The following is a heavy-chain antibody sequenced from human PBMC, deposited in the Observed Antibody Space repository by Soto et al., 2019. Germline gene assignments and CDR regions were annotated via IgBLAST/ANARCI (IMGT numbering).Heavy chain of an antibody. Sequence: GASVEVSCKASGGTFSSYAISWVRQAPGQGLEWMGGIIPIFGTANYAQKFQGRVTITADESTSTAYMELSSLRSEDTAVYYCARVVVVAASTVYWFDPWGQGTLVTVSS. CDR1: GGTFSSYA. V-gene: IGHV1-69*13. J-gene: IGHJ5*02. D-gene: IGHD2-15*01. CDR3: ARVVVVAASTVYWFDP. CDR2: IIPIFGTA.